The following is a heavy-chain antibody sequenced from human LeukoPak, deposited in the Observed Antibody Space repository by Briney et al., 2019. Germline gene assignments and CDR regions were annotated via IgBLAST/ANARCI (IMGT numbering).Heavy chain of an antibody. CDR2: ISAYNGNT. V-gene: IGHV1-18*01. Sequence: ASVKVSCKASGGTFSSYAISWVRQAPGQGLEWMGWISAYNGNTNYAQKLQGRVTMTTDTSTSTAYMELRSLRSDDTAVYYCARDYELVAGHDAFDIWGQGIMVTVSS. CDR3: ARDYELVAGHDAFDI. J-gene: IGHJ3*02. D-gene: IGHD6-19*01. CDR1: GGTFSSYA.